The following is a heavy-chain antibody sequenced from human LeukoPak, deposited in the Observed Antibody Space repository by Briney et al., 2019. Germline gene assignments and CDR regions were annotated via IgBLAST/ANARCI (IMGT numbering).Heavy chain of an antibody. Sequence: GGSLRLSCAASGFTFSSYAMSWVRQAPGKGLEWVSAISGSGGSTYYADSVKGRFTIFRDNSKNTLYLQMNSLRAEDTAVYYCALPMVRGARSNWFDPWGQGTLVTVSS. CDR1: GFTFSSYA. CDR3: ALPMVRGARSNWFDP. D-gene: IGHD3-10*01. CDR2: ISGSGGST. J-gene: IGHJ5*02. V-gene: IGHV3-23*01.